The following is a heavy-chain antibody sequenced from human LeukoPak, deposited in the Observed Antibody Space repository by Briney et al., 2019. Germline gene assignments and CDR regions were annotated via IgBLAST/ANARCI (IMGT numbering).Heavy chain of an antibody. V-gene: IGHV3-9*01. D-gene: IGHD2-21*02. J-gene: IGHJ5*02. Sequence: GRSLRLSCAASGFTFDDYAMHWVRQAPGKGLEWVSGISWNSGSIGYADSVKGRFTISRDNAKNSLYLQMNSLRAEDTALYYCAKDGLAYCGGDCYSNWFDPWGQGTLVTVSS. CDR2: ISWNSGSI. CDR3: AKDGLAYCGGDCYSNWFDP. CDR1: GFTFDDYA.